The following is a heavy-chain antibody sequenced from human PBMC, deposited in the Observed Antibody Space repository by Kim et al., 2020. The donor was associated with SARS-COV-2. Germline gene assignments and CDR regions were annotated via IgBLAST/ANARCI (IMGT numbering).Heavy chain of an antibody. V-gene: IGHV4-4*07. J-gene: IGHJ6*02. CDR3: ARDRGSTSDYGMDV. D-gene: IGHD2-2*01. Sequence: PSRKSRVPMSVDTSKNQFSLKLSSVTAADTAVYYCARDRGSTSDYGMDVWGQGTTVTVSS.